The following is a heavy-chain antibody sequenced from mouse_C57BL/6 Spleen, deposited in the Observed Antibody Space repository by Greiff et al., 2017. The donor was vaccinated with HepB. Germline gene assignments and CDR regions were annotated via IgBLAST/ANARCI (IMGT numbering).Heavy chain of an antibody. Sequence: VKLQQPGTELVKPGASVKLSCKASGYTFTSYWMHWVKQRPGQGLEWIGNINPSNGGTNYNEKFNSKATLTVDKSSSTAYMQLSSLTSEDSAVYYCARGAYLLPPYYYAMDYWGQGTSVTVSS. V-gene: IGHV1-53*01. CDR2: INPSNGGT. D-gene: IGHD1-1*01. CDR3: ARGAYLLPPYYYAMDY. J-gene: IGHJ4*01. CDR1: GYTFTSYW.